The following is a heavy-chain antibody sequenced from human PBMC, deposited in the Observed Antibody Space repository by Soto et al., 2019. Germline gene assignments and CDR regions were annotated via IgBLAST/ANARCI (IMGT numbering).Heavy chain of an antibody. CDR1: GFTFRTYS. CDR2: ISSSSTYI. Sequence: EVQLVESGGGLVKPGGSLRLSCAASGFTFRTYSMNWVRQAPGKGLEWVSSISSSSTYIYYADSVKGRFTISRDNAKNSLYMQLTSLRAEDTAVYYCVRDQVGPLYYYYYGMDVWGQGTTVTVSS. CDR3: VRDQVGPLYYYYYGMDV. D-gene: IGHD1-26*01. V-gene: IGHV3-21*01. J-gene: IGHJ6*02.